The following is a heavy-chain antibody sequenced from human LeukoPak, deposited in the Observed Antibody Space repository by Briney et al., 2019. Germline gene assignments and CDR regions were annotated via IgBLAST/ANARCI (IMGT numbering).Heavy chain of an antibody. V-gene: IGHV1-46*01. CDR2: INHSGGCT. CDR3: ARAGAYYDSSGYYLYAFDI. J-gene: IGHJ3*02. Sequence: GASVKVSCKSSGYAFTSYYMHWVRQAPAQGLEWMGIINHSGGCTSYAQKFQGRVTMTRNTTTSTVYMELSSLRSEDTAVYYCARAGAYYDSSGYYLYAFDIWGQGTMVTVSS. CDR1: GYAFTSYY. D-gene: IGHD3-22*01.